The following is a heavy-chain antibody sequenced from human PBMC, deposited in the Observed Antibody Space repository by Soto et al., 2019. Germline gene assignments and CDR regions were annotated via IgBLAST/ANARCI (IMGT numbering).Heavy chain of an antibody. CDR1: GGTFSSYA. CDR3: AAHYDSSGYYYLIPFDP. V-gene: IGHV1-69*01. D-gene: IGHD3-22*01. CDR2: IIPIFGTA. Sequence: QVQLVQSGAEVKKPGSSVKVSCKASGGTFSSYAISWVRQAPGQGLEWMGGIIPIFGTANYAQKFQGRDTITADESTSTAYMELSSLRSEDTAVYYCAAHYDSSGYYYLIPFDPWGQGTLVTVSS. J-gene: IGHJ5*02.